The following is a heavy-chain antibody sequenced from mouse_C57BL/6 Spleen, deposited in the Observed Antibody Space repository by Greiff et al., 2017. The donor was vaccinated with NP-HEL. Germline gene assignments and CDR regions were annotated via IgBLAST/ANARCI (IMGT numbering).Heavy chain of an antibody. CDR2: ISSGSSTI. V-gene: IGHV5-17*01. CDR3: ARRATVLYYYAMDY. CDR1: GFTFSDYG. Sequence: EVKVEESGGGLVKPGGSLKLSCAASGFTFSDYGMHWVRQAPEKGLEWVAYISSGSSTIYYADTVKGRFTISRDNAKNTLFLQMTSLRSEDTAMYYCARRATVLYYYAMDYWGQGTSVTVSS. J-gene: IGHJ4*01. D-gene: IGHD3-1*01.